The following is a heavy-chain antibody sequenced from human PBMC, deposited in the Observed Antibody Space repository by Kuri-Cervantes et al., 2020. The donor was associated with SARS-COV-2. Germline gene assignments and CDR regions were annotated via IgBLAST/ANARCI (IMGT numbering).Heavy chain of an antibody. D-gene: IGHD1-1*01. J-gene: IGHJ4*02. Sequence: GESLKISCAASGFTFSNFAMTWVRQAPGKGLEWVASILNSGADTYYADSVKGRFTLSRDNAKNMLFLQMNSLRAEDTAVYYCVRDGDHWNFDYWGQGTLVTVSS. CDR1: GFTFSNFA. CDR2: ILNSGADT. V-gene: IGHV3-23*01. CDR3: VRDGDHWNFDY.